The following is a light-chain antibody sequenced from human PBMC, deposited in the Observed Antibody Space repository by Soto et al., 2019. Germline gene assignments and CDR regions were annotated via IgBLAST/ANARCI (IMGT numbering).Light chain of an antibody. CDR1: SSDGGGYNY. Sequence: QSVLTQPASVSGSPGQSITISCTGTSSDGGGYNYVSWYQQHPGKAPKLMIYDVSNRPSGVSNRFSGSKSGNTASLTISGLQAEDEADYYCSSSTSSSTLYVFGTGTKLTVL. V-gene: IGLV2-14*01. J-gene: IGLJ1*01. CDR3: SSSTSSSTLYV. CDR2: DVS.